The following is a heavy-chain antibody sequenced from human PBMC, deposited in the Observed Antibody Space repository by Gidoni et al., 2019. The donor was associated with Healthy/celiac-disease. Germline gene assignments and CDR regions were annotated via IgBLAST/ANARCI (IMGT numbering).Heavy chain of an antibody. D-gene: IGHD1-26*01. V-gene: IGHV4-31*03. CDR2: IYYSGST. J-gene: IGHJ4*02. CDR1: GGSISSGGYY. CDR3: ARTRDSGSYHPAWFDY. Sequence: QVQLQESGPGLVKPSQTLSLTCTVSGGSISSGGYYWSWIRQHPGKGLEWIGYIYYSGSTYYNPSLKSRVTISVDTSKNQFSLKLSSVTAADTAVYYCARTRDSGSYHPAWFDYWGQGTLVTVSS.